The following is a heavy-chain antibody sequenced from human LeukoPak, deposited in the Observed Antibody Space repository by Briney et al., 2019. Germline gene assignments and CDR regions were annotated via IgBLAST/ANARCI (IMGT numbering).Heavy chain of an antibody. CDR3: ARQPYYDSSGFDAFDI. V-gene: IGHV5-51*01. CDR1: EYSFPNYC. J-gene: IGHJ3*02. Sequence: GESLKISCKHSEYSFPNYCIGWVRQMPGKGLEWMGIIYPDDSDTRYSSSFQGQVTISADRSISTAYLQWSSLKASDTAMYYCARQPYYDSSGFDAFDIWGQGTMVTVSS. CDR2: IYPDDSDT. D-gene: IGHD3-22*01.